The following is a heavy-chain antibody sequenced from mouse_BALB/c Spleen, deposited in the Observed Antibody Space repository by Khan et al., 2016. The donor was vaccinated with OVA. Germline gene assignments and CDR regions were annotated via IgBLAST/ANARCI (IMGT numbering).Heavy chain of an antibody. V-gene: IGHV5-9-3*01. CDR2: ISNGGSYT. CDR3: ARRWWVGHYFDY. D-gene: IGHD1-1*02. J-gene: IGHJ2*01. Sequence: DVQLVESGGGLVKPGGSLKLSCAASGFTFSTYAMSWVRQTPEKRLEWVATISNGGSYTYYPDSVKGRFTISRDNAKNTLYLQMSSLRSEDTAMYYCARRWWVGHYFDYWGQGTTLTVSS. CDR1: GFTFSTYA.